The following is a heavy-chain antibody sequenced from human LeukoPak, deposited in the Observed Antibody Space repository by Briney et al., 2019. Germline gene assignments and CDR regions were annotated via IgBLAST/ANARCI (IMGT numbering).Heavy chain of an antibody. V-gene: IGHV1-18*01. D-gene: IGHD4-17*01. CDR1: GYTFSNYG. CDR3: ARATVTTLSDAFDI. CDR2: ISAYNGKT. J-gene: IGHJ3*02. Sequence: ASVKVSCKASGYTFSNYGFSWVRQAPGRGLEWMGWISAYNGKTNYAQKVQGRVTMTTDTSTSTAYMDLRSLRSDDTAVYYCARATVTTLSDAFDIWGQGTMVTVSS.